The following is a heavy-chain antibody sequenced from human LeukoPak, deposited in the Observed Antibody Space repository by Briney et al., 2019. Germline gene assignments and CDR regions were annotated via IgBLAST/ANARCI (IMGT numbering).Heavy chain of an antibody. J-gene: IGHJ4*02. CDR3: ARDTLVSDFWSGSPVAY. CDR2: ISSSSSTI. D-gene: IGHD3-3*01. V-gene: IGHV3-48*01. Sequence: PGGSLRLSCAASGFTFSSYSMNWVRQAPGKGLEWVSYISSSSSTIYYADSAKGRFTISRDNAKNSLYLQMNSLRAEDTAVYYCARDTLVSDFWSGSPVAYWGQGTLVTVSS. CDR1: GFTFSSYS.